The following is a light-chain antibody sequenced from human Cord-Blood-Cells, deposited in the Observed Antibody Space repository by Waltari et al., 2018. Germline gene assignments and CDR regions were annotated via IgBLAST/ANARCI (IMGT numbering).Light chain of an antibody. J-gene: IGKJ4*01. Sequence: AIQLTQSPSSLSASVGDRVTITCRASQGISSALARYQQKPGKAPKLLIYDASRLESGVTSRFSGSGSGTDFTLTISSLQPEDFATYYCQQFNSYPLTFGGGTKVEIK. CDR2: DAS. CDR3: QQFNSYPLT. CDR1: QGISSA. V-gene: IGKV1-13*02.